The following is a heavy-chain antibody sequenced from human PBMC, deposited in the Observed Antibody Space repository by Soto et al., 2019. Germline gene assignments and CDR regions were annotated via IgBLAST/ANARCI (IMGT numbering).Heavy chain of an antibody. V-gene: IGHV3-33*01. J-gene: IGHJ1*01. CDR3: ARDSGSYPAEYFQH. CDR1: GFTFSSYG. Sequence: PGGSLRLSCAASGFTFSSYGMHWVRQAPGKGLEWVAVIWYDGSNKYYADSVKGRFTISRDNSKNTLYLQMNSLGAEDTAVYYCARDSGSYPAEYFQHWGQGTLVTVSS. CDR2: IWYDGSNK. D-gene: IGHD1-26*01.